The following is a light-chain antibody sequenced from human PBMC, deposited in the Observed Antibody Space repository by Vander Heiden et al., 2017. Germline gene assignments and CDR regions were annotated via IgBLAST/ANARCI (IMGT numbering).Light chain of an antibody. CDR3: QQYNTYPGT. CDR1: QGISTW. CDR2: KAS. J-gene: IGKJ2*01. V-gene: IGKV1-5*03. Sequence: DIQMTQSPSTLSASVGDRVTITCRASQGISTWLAWYQQKPGKAPQLLIYKASILEPGVPSRFGGSGSGTEFTLTVSNLRPDDSATYYCQQYNTYPGTFGQGTKLEIK.